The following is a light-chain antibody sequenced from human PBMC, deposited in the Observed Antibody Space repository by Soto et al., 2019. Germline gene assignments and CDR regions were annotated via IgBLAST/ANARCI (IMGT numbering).Light chain of an antibody. Sequence: QAVVTQPPSVSGAPGQRVTISCTGSSSNIGAGYDVHWYQQLPGTAPKLLIYGKNNRPSGVPDRFSGSKSGTSASLAITGLQAEDEADYYCQSYDSSLSGSYVFGTGTKLTVL. CDR2: GKN. V-gene: IGLV1-40*01. J-gene: IGLJ1*01. CDR1: SSNIGAGYD. CDR3: QSYDSSLSGSYV.